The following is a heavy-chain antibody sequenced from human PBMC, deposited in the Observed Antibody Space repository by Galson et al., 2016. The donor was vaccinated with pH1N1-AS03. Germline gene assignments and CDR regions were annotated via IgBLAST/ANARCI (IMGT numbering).Heavy chain of an antibody. J-gene: IGHJ6*04. D-gene: IGHD2-2*01. CDR3: ARDPRGPCTSSTCPTAYYFGMDV. CDR2: INPKSGVT. V-gene: IGHV1-2*04. Sequence: SVKVSCKASGYTFTGFSINWVRQAPGQGLELMGWINPKSGVTNYAQKFQAWVTMTRDTSSSTAYMELNGLKSDDTAVYYCARDPRGPCTSSTCPTAYYFGMDVWGKGTTVIVSS. CDR1: GYTFTGFS.